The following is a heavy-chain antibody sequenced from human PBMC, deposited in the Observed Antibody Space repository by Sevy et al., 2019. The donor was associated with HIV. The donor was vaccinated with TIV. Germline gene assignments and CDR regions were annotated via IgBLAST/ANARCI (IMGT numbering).Heavy chain of an antibody. CDR1: GFTFDDYA. V-gene: IGHV3-9*01. CDR3: AKEIQRYGSGSYPYYFDY. D-gene: IGHD3-10*01. Sequence: GGSLRLSCAASGFTFDDYAMHWVRQAPGKGLEWVSGISWNSGSIGYADSVKGRFNISRDNAKNSLDLQMNNLRAEDTALYYCAKEIQRYGSGSYPYYFDYWGQGTLVTVSS. J-gene: IGHJ4*02. CDR2: ISWNSGSI.